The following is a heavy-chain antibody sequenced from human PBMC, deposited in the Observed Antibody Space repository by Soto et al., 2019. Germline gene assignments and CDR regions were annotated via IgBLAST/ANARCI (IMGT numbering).Heavy chain of an antibody. CDR2: IIPIFGTA. CDR3: AGSSWTRIGYYFDY. CDR1: GGTFSSYA. V-gene: IGHV1-69*13. Sequence: ASVKVSCKASGGTFSSYAISWVRQAPGQGLEWMGGIIPIFGTANYAQKFQGRVTITADESTSTAYMELSSLRSADTAVYHCAGSSWTRIGYYFDYWGEGTLVSVS. J-gene: IGHJ4*02. D-gene: IGHD6-13*01.